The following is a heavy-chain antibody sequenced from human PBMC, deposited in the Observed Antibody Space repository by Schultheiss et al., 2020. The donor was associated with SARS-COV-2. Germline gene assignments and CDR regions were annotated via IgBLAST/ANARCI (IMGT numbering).Heavy chain of an antibody. V-gene: IGHV4-39*07. CDR3: ARDGHWELPLTYFDY. J-gene: IGHJ4*02. CDR1: GGSISSSSYY. CDR2: IYYSGST. Sequence: SETLSLTCTVSGGSISSSSYYWDWIRQPPGKGLEWIGSIYYSGSTYYNPSLKSRVTISVDTSKNQFSLKLNSVTPADTAVYYCARDGHWELPLTYFDYWGQGTLVTVSS. D-gene: IGHD1-26*01.